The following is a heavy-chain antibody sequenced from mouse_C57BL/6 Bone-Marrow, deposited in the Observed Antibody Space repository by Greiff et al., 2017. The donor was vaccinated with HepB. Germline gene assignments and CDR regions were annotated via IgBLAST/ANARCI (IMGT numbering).Heavy chain of an antibody. CDR3: ARGGFITTVVADY. J-gene: IGHJ2*01. CDR2: IYPRSGNT. Sequence: VKLMESGAELARPGASVKLSCKASGYTFTSYGISWVKQRTGQGLECIGEIYPRSGNTYYNEKFKGKATLTADKSSSTAYMELRSLTSEDSAVYFCARGGFITTVVADYWGQGTTLTVSS. D-gene: IGHD1-1*01. V-gene: IGHV1-81*01. CDR1: GYTFTSYG.